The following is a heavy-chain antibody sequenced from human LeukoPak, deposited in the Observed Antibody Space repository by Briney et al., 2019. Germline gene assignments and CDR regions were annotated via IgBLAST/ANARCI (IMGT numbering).Heavy chain of an antibody. Sequence: ASVKVSCKVSGYTLTELSMHWVRQAHGKGLEWMGGFDPEDGETIYAQKFQGRVTMTEDTSTDTAYMELSSLRSEDTAVYYCATVAPYYYDSSGYLGYWGQGTLVTVSS. CDR3: ATVAPYYYDSSGYLGY. J-gene: IGHJ4*02. D-gene: IGHD3-22*01. V-gene: IGHV1-24*01. CDR1: GYTLTELS. CDR2: FDPEDGET.